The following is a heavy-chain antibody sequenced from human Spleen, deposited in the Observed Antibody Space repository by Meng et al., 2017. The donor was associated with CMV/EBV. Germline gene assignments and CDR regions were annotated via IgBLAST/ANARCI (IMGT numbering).Heavy chain of an antibody. CDR1: GFIFSSYA. CDR3: ARDLPTTDGFNI. D-gene: IGHD1-14*01. Sequence: GESLKISCAPSGFIFSSYAMHWVRQAPGKGLQWVSVIYSGGSIYYADSVKGRFTISRDNSKNTLYLQMNSLRAEDTAVYYCARDLPTTDGFNIWGQGTMVTVSS. V-gene: IGHV3-NL1*01. J-gene: IGHJ3*02. CDR2: IYSGGSI.